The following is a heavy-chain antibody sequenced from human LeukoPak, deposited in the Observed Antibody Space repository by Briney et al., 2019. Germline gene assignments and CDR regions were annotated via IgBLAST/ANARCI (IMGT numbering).Heavy chain of an antibody. Sequence: GGSLRLSCAASGFTFDDYAMHWVRQAPGKGLEWVSGISWNSGSIGYADSVKGRFTISRDNAKNSLYLQMNSLRAEDTALYYCAKKGGGSSWADYFDYWGQGTLVTVSS. D-gene: IGHD6-13*01. CDR2: ISWNSGSI. CDR3: AKKGGGSSWADYFDY. CDR1: GFTFDDYA. J-gene: IGHJ4*02. V-gene: IGHV3-9*01.